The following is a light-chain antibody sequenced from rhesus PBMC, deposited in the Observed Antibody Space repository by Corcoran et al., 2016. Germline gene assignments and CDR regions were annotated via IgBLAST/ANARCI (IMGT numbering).Light chain of an antibody. CDR2: SAS. CDR1: QDINGF. J-gene: IGKJ2*01. V-gene: IGKV1-37*01. CDR3: QQYHRVPYS. Sequence: DIQMTQSPSSLSADVGDRVTITCRASQDINGFLAWYQQKQGKAPKALIYSASNLKSGVPSRFSGSGSGTDFALTISSLQPEDFASYYCQQYHRVPYSFGQGTKVEIK.